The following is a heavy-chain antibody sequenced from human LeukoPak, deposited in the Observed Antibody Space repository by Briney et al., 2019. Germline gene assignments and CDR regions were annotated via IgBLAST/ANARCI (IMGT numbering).Heavy chain of an antibody. CDR2: INPNSGGT. Sequence: GASVKVSCKASGYTFTGYYMHWVRQAPGQGLEWMGRINPNSGGTNYAQKFQGRVTMTRDTSISTAYMELSRLRSDDTAVYYCARDGEHCSSTSCFDYYMDVWGKGTTVTVSS. V-gene: IGHV1-2*06. J-gene: IGHJ6*03. CDR1: GYTFTGYY. CDR3: ARDGEHCSSTSCFDYYMDV. D-gene: IGHD2-2*01.